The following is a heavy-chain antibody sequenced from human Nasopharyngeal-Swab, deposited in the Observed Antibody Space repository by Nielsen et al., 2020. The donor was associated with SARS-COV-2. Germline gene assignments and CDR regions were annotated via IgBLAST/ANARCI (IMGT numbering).Heavy chain of an antibody. CDR2: ISANNGNT. J-gene: IGHJ4*02. CDR1: GYTFINYG. D-gene: IGHD6-19*01. CDR3: ARDQWLVHYFDY. V-gene: IGHV1-18*01. Sequence: ASVKVSRKASGYTFINYGLSWVRQAPGQGLEWVGWISANNGNTNYAQKFRGRVTMTTDTSTSTAYMELRSLRSDDTAIYYCARDQWLVHYFDYWSQGTLVTVSS.